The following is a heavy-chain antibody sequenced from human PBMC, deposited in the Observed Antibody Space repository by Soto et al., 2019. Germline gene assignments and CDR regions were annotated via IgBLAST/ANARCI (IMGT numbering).Heavy chain of an antibody. CDR2: ISYDGSNK. D-gene: IGHD6-19*01. V-gene: IGHV3-30-3*01. CDR3: ARVVSSGWPYYYYYGMDV. Sequence: PGGSLRLSCAASGFTFSSYAMHWVHQAPGKGLEWVAVISYDGSNKYYADSVKGRFTISRDNSKNTLYLQMNSLRAEDTAVYYCARVVSSGWPYYYYYGMDVWGQGTTVTVSS. J-gene: IGHJ6*02. CDR1: GFTFSSYA.